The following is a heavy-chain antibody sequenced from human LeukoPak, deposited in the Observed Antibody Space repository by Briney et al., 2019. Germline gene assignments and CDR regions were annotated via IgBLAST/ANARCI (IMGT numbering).Heavy chain of an antibody. CDR1: GFTVSSNY. V-gene: IGHV3-53*01. J-gene: IGHJ4*02. Sequence: GGSLRLSCAASGFTVSSNYMSWVRQAPGKGLEWVSVIYSGGSTYYADSVKGRFTISRDNSKNTLYLQMNSLRAEDTAVYYCAGDSVAAAGDYWGQGTLVTVSS. CDR2: IYSGGST. CDR3: AGDSVAAAGDY. D-gene: IGHD6-13*01.